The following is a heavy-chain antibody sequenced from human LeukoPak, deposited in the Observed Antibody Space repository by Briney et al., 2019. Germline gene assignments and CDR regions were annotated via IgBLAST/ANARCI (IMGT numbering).Heavy chain of an antibody. D-gene: IGHD2-8*02. Sequence: GGSLRLSCAASGFTFSSYWMHWVRQAPGKGLVWVSRISDDGNTTGYAESVKGRFAISRDNAKNILYLQMNSLRAEDTAVYYCARLYWGSGFDYWGQGTLVTVSS. J-gene: IGHJ4*02. CDR1: GFTFSSYW. V-gene: IGHV3-74*01. CDR3: ARLYWGSGFDY. CDR2: ISDDGNTT.